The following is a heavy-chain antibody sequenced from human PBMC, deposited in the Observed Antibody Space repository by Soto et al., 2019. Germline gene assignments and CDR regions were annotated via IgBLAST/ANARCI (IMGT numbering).Heavy chain of an antibody. V-gene: IGHV3-30*18. CDR2: ISYDGSNK. Sequence: QVQLVESGGAVVQPGKSLRLSCAASGFTFNTYGMYWVRQAPGKGLEWVAAISYDGSNKYHPDSVKGRFTISRDNSKNTLYLQMNSLRVEDTAVYYCAKDIVRYTYGACDYWGQGALVTVPS. CDR3: AKDIVRYTYGACDY. CDR1: GFTFNTYG. J-gene: IGHJ4*02. D-gene: IGHD5-18*01.